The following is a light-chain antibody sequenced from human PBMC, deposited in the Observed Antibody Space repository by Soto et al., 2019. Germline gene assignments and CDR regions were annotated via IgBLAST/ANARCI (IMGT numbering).Light chain of an antibody. J-gene: IGKJ1*01. CDR2: GAS. Sequence: VLTQSPGALSLSPWEIATLSCRASLSVTSSYLAWYQQKPGQAPRLLIYGASTRATAVPARFTASGSGTEFTLTISSLQSEDFAVYYCQQYNTWPRTFGQGTKVDIK. V-gene: IGKV3-15*01. CDR3: QQYNTWPRT. CDR1: LSVTSSY.